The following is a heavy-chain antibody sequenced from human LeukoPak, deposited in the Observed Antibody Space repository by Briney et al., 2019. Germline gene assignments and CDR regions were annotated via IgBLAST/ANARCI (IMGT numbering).Heavy chain of an antibody. J-gene: IGHJ4*02. CDR1: GFTFSKYA. D-gene: IGHD3-10*01. CDR3: AKDPRVRGSTYDY. V-gene: IGHV3-23*01. Sequence: GGSLPHLSVASGFTFSKYAMTWVRQAPGKGLEWVSSISGSGTTYYAESVKGRFTVSRDNSKNTLYLQVNSLRAEDTAVYYCAKDPRVRGSTYDYWGQARHLSVSS. CDR2: ISGSGTT.